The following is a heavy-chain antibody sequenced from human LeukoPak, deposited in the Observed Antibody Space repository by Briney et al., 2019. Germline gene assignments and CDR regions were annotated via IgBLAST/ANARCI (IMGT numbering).Heavy chain of an antibody. CDR1: GXSISGSH. CDR3: VARPLTAPRAWFDP. D-gene: IGHD5-18*01. CDR2: LYSTGTT. V-gene: IGHV4-59*08. Sequence: PSETPSLTCTVSGXSISGSHWGWIRQPPGKGLEWIKSLYSTGTTEYNASLKSRVAMSVDTSKNQLSLKLTSVTAADTAVYYCVARPLTAPRAWFDPRGQGLLVTVSA. J-gene: IGHJ5*02.